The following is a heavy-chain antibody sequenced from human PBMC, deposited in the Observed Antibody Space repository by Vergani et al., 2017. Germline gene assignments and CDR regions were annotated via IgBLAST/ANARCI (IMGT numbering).Heavy chain of an antibody. D-gene: IGHD3-16*01. CDR1: GDSISSGDYY. V-gene: IGHV4-30-4*08. CDR2: IFSSGNS. Sequence: QVQLQESGPGLVKPSQTLSLTCTVSGDSISSGDYYWSWIRQPPGKGLEWIGCIFSSGNSYYNPFLKSRLTISLDTSKNRFSLRLNSVTAADTAVYYCARHDSGHYDSSYYGLDVWAQGTTVTVSS. J-gene: IGHJ6*02. CDR3: ARHDSGHYDSSYYGLDV.